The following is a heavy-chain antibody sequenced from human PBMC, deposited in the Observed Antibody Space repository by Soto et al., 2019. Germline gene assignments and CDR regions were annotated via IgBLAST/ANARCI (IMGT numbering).Heavy chain of an antibody. CDR2: IYPGDSDT. J-gene: IGHJ4*02. CDR3: AISYSFGYYFEY. Sequence: GESLKISCKGSGYHFANYWIGWVRQMPGKGLEWMGIIYPGDSDTRSRPSFQGQATISADKPPNPAYLQWSSLQASDTAMYSCAISYSFGYYFEYWGQGTLVPVSS. V-gene: IGHV5-51*04. CDR1: GYHFANYW. D-gene: IGHD5-18*01.